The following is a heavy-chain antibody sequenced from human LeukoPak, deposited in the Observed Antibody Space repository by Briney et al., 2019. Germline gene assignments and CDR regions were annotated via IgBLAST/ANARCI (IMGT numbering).Heavy chain of an antibody. D-gene: IGHD3-10*01. CDR1: GGSFSGYY. CDR2: INHSGST. CDR3: ARRGPPRTLLRGVKSGWFDP. Sequence: SETLSLTCAVYGGSFSGYYWSWIRQPPGKGLEWIGEINHSGSTNYNPSLKSRVTISVDTSKNQFSLKLSSVTAADTAVYYCARRGPPRTLLRGVKSGWFDPWGQGTLVTVSS. V-gene: IGHV4-34*01. J-gene: IGHJ5*02.